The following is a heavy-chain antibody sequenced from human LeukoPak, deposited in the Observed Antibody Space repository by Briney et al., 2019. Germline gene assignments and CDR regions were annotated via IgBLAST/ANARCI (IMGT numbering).Heavy chain of an antibody. V-gene: IGHV3-9*01. Sequence: GRSLRLSCAASGFTFDDYAMHWARQAPGKGLEWVSGISWNSGSIGYADSVKGRFTISRDNAKNSLYLQMNSLRAEDTALYYCAKAYTDYYGMDVWGQGTTVTVSS. J-gene: IGHJ6*02. CDR1: GFTFDDYA. CDR3: AKAYTDYYGMDV. D-gene: IGHD3-16*01. CDR2: ISWNSGSI.